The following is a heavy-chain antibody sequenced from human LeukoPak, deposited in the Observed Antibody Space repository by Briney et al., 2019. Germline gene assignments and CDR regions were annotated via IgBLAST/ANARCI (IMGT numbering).Heavy chain of an antibody. CDR1: GFTFSSYW. Sequence: PGGSLRLSCAASGFTFSSYWMHWVRQAPGKVLVWVSRINSDGSSTSYADSVKGRFTISRDNAKNTLYLQMNSLRAEDTAVYYCALPGSGWSFDYWGQGTLVTVSS. V-gene: IGHV3-74*01. CDR3: ALPGSGWSFDY. CDR2: INSDGSST. D-gene: IGHD6-19*01. J-gene: IGHJ4*02.